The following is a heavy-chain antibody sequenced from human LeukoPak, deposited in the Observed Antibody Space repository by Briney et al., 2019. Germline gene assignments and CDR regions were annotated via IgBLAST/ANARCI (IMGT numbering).Heavy chain of an antibody. CDR3: ARSNGFNDAFDI. J-gene: IGHJ3*02. V-gene: IGHV4-59*01. Sequence: SETLSLTCTVSGGSISSYFWSWIRQPPGKGLEWIGYLYYSGSTNYNPSLKSRVTISVDTSKNQFSLRLSSVTAADTAVYYCARSNGFNDAFDIWGQGAMVTVSS. CDR2: LYYSGST. CDR1: GGSISSYF. D-gene: IGHD4-17*01.